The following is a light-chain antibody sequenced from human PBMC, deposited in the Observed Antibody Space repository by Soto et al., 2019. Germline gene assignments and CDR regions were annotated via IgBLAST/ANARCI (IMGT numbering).Light chain of an antibody. J-gene: IGKJ2*01. CDR2: GAS. CDR3: QQFDTSPYT. CDR1: QSVSRY. Sequence: VLTQSPGTLSLSPGERATLSCRASQSVSRYLVWYQQKPGQAPRLLIYGASSRASGIPDRFSGSGSGTAFTLTINSLGPEDSAVYYCQQFDTSPYTFGPGTKLEIK. V-gene: IGKV3-20*01.